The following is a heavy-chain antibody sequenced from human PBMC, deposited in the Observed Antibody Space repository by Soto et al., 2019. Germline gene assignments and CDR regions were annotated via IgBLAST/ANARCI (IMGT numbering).Heavy chain of an antibody. CDR1: GFTFSIYA. D-gene: IGHD3-3*01. V-gene: IGHV3-30-3*01. Sequence: PGGSLSLSCAASGFTFSIYAMHWVRQAPGKGLEWVTVISHDGSNKYYADSVKGRFTISRDNSKNTLYLQMNSLRGEDTAVYYCAHTARDYDFWSGYYLSGLDYWGQGTLVTVSS. CDR3: AHTARDYDFWSGYYLSGLDY. J-gene: IGHJ4*02. CDR2: ISHDGSNK.